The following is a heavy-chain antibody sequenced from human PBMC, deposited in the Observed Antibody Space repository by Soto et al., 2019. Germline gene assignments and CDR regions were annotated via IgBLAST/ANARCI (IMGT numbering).Heavy chain of an antibody. CDR2: IRDDASPV. V-gene: IGHV3-48*01. J-gene: IGHJ4*02. CDR3: ARDSPYNGYPDIAY. D-gene: IGHD5-12*01. CDR1: GFTFSNYN. Sequence: EVQLVESGGGLVQPGGSLRLSCAASGFTFSNYNMNWVRQAPGKGLEWIALIRDDASPVYYADSVKGRFTISRDNAKNSLDLQMNSLRVEDTAVYYCARDSPYNGYPDIAYWGQGTLVTVSS.